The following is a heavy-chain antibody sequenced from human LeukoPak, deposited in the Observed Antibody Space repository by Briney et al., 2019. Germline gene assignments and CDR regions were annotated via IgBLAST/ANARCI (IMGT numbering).Heavy chain of an antibody. Sequence: SETLSLTCTVSGGSIRSYYWSWIRQPPGKGLEWIGYIHYSGSTNYNPSLKSRVTISVDTSKNQFSLKLSSVTAADTAVYYCARHWIVVAAGPFLYWYFDLWGRGTLVTVSS. D-gene: IGHD2-2*01. CDR2: IHYSGST. V-gene: IGHV4-59*08. CDR1: GGSIRSYY. CDR3: ARHWIVVAAGPFLYWYFDL. J-gene: IGHJ2*01.